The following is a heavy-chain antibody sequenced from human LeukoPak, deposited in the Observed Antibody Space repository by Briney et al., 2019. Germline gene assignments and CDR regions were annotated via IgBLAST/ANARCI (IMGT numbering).Heavy chain of an antibody. CDR2: ISAYNGNT. V-gene: IGHV1-18*01. D-gene: IGHD3-10*01. J-gene: IGHJ4*02. CDR1: GYGFGSFG. Sequence: ASVKVSCKASGYGFGSFGINWVRQAPGQGLEWMGWISAYNGNTNYAQKVQGRVTMTTDTYTSTAYMDLMNLRSDDTAVYYCARGGYYGSGSFPDYWGQGTLVTVSS. CDR3: ARGGYYGSGSFPDY.